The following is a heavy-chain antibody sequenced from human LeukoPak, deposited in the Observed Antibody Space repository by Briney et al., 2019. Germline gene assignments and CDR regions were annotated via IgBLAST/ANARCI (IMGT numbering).Heavy chain of an antibody. CDR1: GGSISSYY. J-gene: IGHJ4*02. CDR2: IYYSGIT. Sequence: SETLSLTCTVSGGSISSYYWSWIREPPGPGLEWMEYIYYSGITNYNPSLKSRVTISVDTSKNQFSLQLSSVTAADTAVYYCARDMYSSSWGFDYWGQGTLVTVSS. CDR3: ARDMYSSSWGFDY. D-gene: IGHD6-13*01. V-gene: IGHV4-59*01.